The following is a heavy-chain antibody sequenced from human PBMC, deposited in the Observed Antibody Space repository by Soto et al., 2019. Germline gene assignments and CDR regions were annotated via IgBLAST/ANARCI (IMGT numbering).Heavy chain of an antibody. Sequence: PGGSLRLSCVASGLTFSNYWMTWVRQAPGKGLEWVANINQDESRKNYVDSVKGRFIISRDNAKNSLYLQMNSLTADDTGVYYCATDILIRDYWGQGXRGTV. D-gene: IGHD2-21*01. CDR1: GLTFSNYW. CDR3: ATDILIRDY. CDR2: INQDESRK. V-gene: IGHV3-7*03. J-gene: IGHJ4*02.